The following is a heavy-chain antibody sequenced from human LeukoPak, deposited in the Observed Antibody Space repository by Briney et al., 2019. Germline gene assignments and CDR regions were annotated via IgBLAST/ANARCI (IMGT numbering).Heavy chain of an antibody. CDR2: ISAYNGNT. CDR3: ARGSGYDILTGYYPDDY. J-gene: IGHJ4*02. CDR1: GYTFTSYG. D-gene: IGHD3-9*01. V-gene: IGHV1-18*01. Sequence: ASVKVSCKASGYTFTSYGISWVRQAPGQGLEWMGWISAYNGNTNYAQKLQGRVTMTTDTSTSTAYMELGSLRSDDTAVYYCARGSGYDILTGYYPDDYWGQGTLVTVSS.